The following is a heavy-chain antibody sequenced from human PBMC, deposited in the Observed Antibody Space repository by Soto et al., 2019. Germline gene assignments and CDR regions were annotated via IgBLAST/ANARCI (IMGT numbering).Heavy chain of an antibody. J-gene: IGHJ6*02. CDR1: GFSLNTGGLG. D-gene: IGHD2-21*02. Sequence: QITLKESGPTLVKPTQTLTLICTFSGFSLNTGGLGVGWIRQPRGKALEWLALIYWYGDKRYSPSLQSRLSITKDTSNNQVVLTMTNMDPVDTATYYCVHSRCGGDCLRSYSSHYYYGMDVWRQGNTVTVSS. V-gene: IGHV2-5*01. CDR2: IYWYGDK. CDR3: VHSRCGGDCLRSYSSHYYYGMDV.